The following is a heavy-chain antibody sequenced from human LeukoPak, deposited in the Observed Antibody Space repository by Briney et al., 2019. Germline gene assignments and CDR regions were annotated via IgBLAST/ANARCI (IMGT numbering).Heavy chain of an antibody. V-gene: IGHV3-30-3*01. Sequence: PGGSLRLSCAASGFIFSSYAMSWVRQAPGKGLEWVAVMSHDGSNESYADSVKGRFTISRDNSKDTLYLQINSLRAEDTAVYYCARPLRFYYYYYGMDVWGQGTTVTVS. CDR2: MSHDGSNE. D-gene: IGHD3-3*01. CDR3: ARPLRFYYYYYGMDV. CDR1: GFIFSSYA. J-gene: IGHJ6*02.